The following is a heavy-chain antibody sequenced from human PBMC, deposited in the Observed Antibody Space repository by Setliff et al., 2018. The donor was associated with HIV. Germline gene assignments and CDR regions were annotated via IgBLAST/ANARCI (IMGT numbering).Heavy chain of an antibody. CDR1: GGSFSAYY. J-gene: IGHJ3*01. V-gene: IGHV4-34*01. Sequence: KTSETLSLTCAVYGGSFSAYYWSWIRQPPGKGLEWIGEINHSGSTNYNPSLKTRVTIMVDTSKNQFSLKLGSVTAADTAVYYCAREWSYGAFDTFDVWGQGTMVTV. D-gene: IGHD5-18*01. CDR2: INHSGST. CDR3: AREWSYGAFDTFDV.